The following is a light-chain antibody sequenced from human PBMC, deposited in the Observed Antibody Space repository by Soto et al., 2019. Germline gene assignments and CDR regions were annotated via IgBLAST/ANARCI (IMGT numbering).Light chain of an antibody. V-gene: IGLV2-14*01. J-gene: IGLJ2*01. Sequence: QSALTQPASVSGSPGQSITISCTGTTSDVGRYNYVSWYQQYPGKAPKLMIFDVTHRPSGVSNRFSGSKSGNTASLTISGLQAEDEADYYCSSYTSSSTVVFGGGTKLTVL. CDR2: DVT. CDR3: SSYTSSSTVV. CDR1: TSDVGRYNY.